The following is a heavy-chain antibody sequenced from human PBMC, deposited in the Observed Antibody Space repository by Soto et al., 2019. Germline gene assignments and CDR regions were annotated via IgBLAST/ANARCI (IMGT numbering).Heavy chain of an antibody. J-gene: IGHJ4*02. CDR1: GGSISSGGYY. V-gene: IGHV4-61*08. CDR3: ARRYGGNLDY. D-gene: IGHD1-26*01. Sequence: SETLSLTCPVSGGSISSGGYYWSWIRQHPGKGLEWIGYIYYSGSTNYNPSLKSRVTISVDTSKNQFSLKLSSVTAADTAVYYCARRYGGNLDYWGQGTLVTVSS. CDR2: IYYSGST.